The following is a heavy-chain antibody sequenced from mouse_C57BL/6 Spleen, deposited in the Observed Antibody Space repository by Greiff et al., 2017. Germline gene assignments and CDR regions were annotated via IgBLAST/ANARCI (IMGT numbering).Heavy chain of an antibody. CDR2: IYPRDGST. CDR3: AKFIYYDYDGFAY. J-gene: IGHJ3*01. D-gene: IGHD2-4*01. Sequence: VQLQQSGPELVKPGASVKLSCKASGYTFTSYDINWVKQRPGQGLEWIGWIYPRDGSTKYNEKFKGKATLTVDTSSSTAYMELHRLTSEDSAVYFCAKFIYYDYDGFAYWGQGTLVTVSA. CDR1: GYTFTSYD. V-gene: IGHV1-85*01.